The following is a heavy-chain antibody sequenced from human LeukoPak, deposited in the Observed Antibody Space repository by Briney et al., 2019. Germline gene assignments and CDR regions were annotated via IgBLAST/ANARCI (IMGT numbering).Heavy chain of an antibody. Sequence: GASVKASCKASGYTFTGYYMHWGRQAPGQGLEWMGWINLNSGGTNYAQRFQGRVTMTRDTSISTAYMELSRLRSDDTAVYYCARGSGTMVRGVIITLMDYWGQGTLVTVSS. J-gene: IGHJ4*02. CDR3: ARGSGTMVRGVIITLMDY. D-gene: IGHD3-10*01. CDR2: INLNSGGT. CDR1: GYTFTGYY. V-gene: IGHV1-2*02.